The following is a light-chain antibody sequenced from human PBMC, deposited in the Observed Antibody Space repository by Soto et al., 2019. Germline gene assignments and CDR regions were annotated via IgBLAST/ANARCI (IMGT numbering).Light chain of an antibody. CDR1: QSVSSSY. CDR3: QQYGSSLTWT. J-gene: IGKJ1*01. Sequence: EIVLTQSPGTLSLSPGEIATLSCRASQSVSSSYLAWYQQKPGQAPRLLIYGASSRATGIPDRFSGSGSGTDFTLTISRLEPEDFAVYYCQQYGSSLTWTCGQGTKVEIK. CDR2: GAS. V-gene: IGKV3-20*01.